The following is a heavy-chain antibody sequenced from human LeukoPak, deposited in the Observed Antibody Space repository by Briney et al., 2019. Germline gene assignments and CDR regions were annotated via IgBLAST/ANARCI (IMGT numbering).Heavy chain of an antibody. D-gene: IGHD3-22*01. J-gene: IGHJ4*02. V-gene: IGHV3-23*01. CDR2: ISGSGGST. CDR1: GFTFSSYA. Sequence: PGGSLRLSCAASGFTFSSYAMCWVRQAPGKGLEWVSAISGSGGSTYYADSVKGRFTISRDNSKNTLYLQMNSLRAEDTAVYYCANEGLYYYDSSGSQGPDYWGQGTLVTVSS. CDR3: ANEGLYYYDSSGSQGPDY.